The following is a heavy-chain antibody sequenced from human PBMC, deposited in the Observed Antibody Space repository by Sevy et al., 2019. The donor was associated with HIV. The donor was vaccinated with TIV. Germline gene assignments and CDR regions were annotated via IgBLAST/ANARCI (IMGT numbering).Heavy chain of an antibody. CDR2: IKQDGSEK. D-gene: IGHD3-10*01. Sequence: GGSLRLSCAASGFTFSSYWMSWVRQAPGKGLEWVANIKQDGSEKYYVDSVKCRFTISRDNAKNSLYLQMTSLRAEDTAVYYCAREGQSPGHDYYYGMDVWGQGTTVTVSS. CDR3: AREGQSPGHDYYYGMDV. CDR1: GFTFSSYW. J-gene: IGHJ6*02. V-gene: IGHV3-7*01.